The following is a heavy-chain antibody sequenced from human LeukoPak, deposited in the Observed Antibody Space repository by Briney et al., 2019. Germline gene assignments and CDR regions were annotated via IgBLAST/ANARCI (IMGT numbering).Heavy chain of an antibody. CDR3: AGERMDHSNYVSDY. D-gene: IGHD4-11*01. CDR1: GGSISSYY. Sequence: SETLSLTCTVSGGSISSYYWSWIRQAAGKGLEWIGRIYTSGSTNYNPSLKSRVTMSVDTSKNQFSLKLSSVTAADTAVYYCAGERMDHSNYVSDYWGQGTLVTVSS. V-gene: IGHV4-4*07. J-gene: IGHJ4*02. CDR2: IYTSGST.